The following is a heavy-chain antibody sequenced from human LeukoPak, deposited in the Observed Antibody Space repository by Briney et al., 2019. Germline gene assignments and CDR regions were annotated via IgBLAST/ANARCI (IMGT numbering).Heavy chain of an antibody. Sequence: GGSLRLSCAASGFTFSRYWMNWVRQAPGKGLEWVSYITFSSSIIYYADSVRGRFTISRDNAKNSLYLQMNSLRAEDTAVYYCARDRLHYGEYEKTFDYWGQGTLVTVSS. CDR2: ITFSSSII. D-gene: IGHD4-17*01. V-gene: IGHV3-48*01. J-gene: IGHJ4*02. CDR3: ARDRLHYGEYEKTFDY. CDR1: GFTFSRYW.